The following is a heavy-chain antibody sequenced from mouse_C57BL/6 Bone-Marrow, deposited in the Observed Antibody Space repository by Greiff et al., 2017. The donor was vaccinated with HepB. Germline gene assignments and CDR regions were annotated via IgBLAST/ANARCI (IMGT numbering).Heavy chain of an antibody. CDR3: ARSLGPYAMDY. CDR2: IYPRSGNT. J-gene: IGHJ4*01. Sequence: VQLQQSGAELARPGASVKLSCKASGYTFTSYGISWVKQRTGQGLECIGEIYPRSGNTYYNEKFKGKATLTADKSSSTAYMELRSLTSEDSAVYFCARSLGPYAMDYWGQGTSVTVSS. CDR1: GYTFTSYG. V-gene: IGHV1-81*01. D-gene: IGHD4-1*01.